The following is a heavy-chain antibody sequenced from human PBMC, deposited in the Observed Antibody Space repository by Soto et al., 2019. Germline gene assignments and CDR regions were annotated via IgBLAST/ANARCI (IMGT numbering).Heavy chain of an antibody. CDR2: SHYSGSA. V-gene: IGHV4-59*01. CDR1: GGSIDSYN. Sequence: PSETLSLTCTVSGGSIDSYNWNWIRKPPGKGLEWIGYSHYSGSANYNPSLNSRVTISVDTSKKQFSLKLRSVTDADTAVYYCARETYGRTWGYDYYYMDFRGPGTAF. CDR3: ARETYGRTWGYDYYYMDF. D-gene: IGHD3-16*01. J-gene: IGHJ6*02.